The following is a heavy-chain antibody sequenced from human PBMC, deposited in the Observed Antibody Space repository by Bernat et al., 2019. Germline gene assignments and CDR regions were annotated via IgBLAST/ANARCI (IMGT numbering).Heavy chain of an antibody. CDR3: ARDAVNYYGSNVRGYFDY. CDR1: GFTFSSYA. CDR2: ISYDGSNK. Sequence: QVQLVESGGGVVQPGRSLRLSCAASGFTFSSYAMHWVRQAPGKGLEWVAVISYDGSNKYYADSVKGRLTISRDNSKNTLYLQMNSLRAEDTAVYYCARDAVNYYGSNVRGYFDYWGQGTLVTVSS. V-gene: IGHV3-30-3*01. J-gene: IGHJ4*02. D-gene: IGHD3-10*01.